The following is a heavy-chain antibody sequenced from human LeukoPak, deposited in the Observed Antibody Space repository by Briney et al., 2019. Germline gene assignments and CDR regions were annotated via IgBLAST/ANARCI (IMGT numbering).Heavy chain of an antibody. V-gene: IGHV4-34*01. CDR2: INHSGST. D-gene: IGHD6-6*01. CDR3: AKGEVPHSCSFWWFDP. CDR1: GGSFSGYF. J-gene: IGHJ5*02. Sequence: SETLSLTCAVYGGSFSGYFSSWIRQPPGKGLEWIGEINHSGSTNYNPSLKSRVTISVDTSKNQFSLRLSSVTAADTAVYYCAKGEVPHSCSFWWFDPWGQGTLVTVSS.